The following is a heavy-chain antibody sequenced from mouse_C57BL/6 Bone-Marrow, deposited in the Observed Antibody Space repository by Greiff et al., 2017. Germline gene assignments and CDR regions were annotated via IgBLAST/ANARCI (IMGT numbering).Heavy chain of an antibody. D-gene: IGHD1-1*01. V-gene: IGHV2-2*01. CDR2: IRSGGST. CDR1: GFSLTSYG. Sequence: QVQLQQSGPGLVQPSQSLSITCTVSGFSLTSYGVHWVRQSPGKGLEWLGVIRSGGSTDYNAAFISRLSISKDNSKSQVFFKMNSLQADDTAIYYCARKVDYGSSYWYFDVWAQGPRSPSPQ. J-gene: IGHJ1*03. CDR3: ARKVDYGSSYWYFDV.